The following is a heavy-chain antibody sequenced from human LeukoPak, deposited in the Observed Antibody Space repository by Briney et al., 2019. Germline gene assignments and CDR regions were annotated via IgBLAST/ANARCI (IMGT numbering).Heavy chain of an antibody. CDR3: ARGLSNYYYDSSGYTFDY. J-gene: IGHJ4*02. V-gene: IGHV4-59*01. CDR1: GGSISSYY. CDR2: TYYSGST. Sequence: SETLSLTCTVSGGSISSYYWSWIRQPPGKGLEWIGYTYYSGSTNYNPSLKSRVTISVDTSKNQFSLKLSSVTAADTAVYYCARGLSNYYYDSSGYTFDYWGQGTLVTVSS. D-gene: IGHD3-22*01.